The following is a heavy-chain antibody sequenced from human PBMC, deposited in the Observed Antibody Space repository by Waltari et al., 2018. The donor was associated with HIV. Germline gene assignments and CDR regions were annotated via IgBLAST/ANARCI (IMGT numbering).Heavy chain of an antibody. V-gene: IGHV3-15*01. Sequence: EVQLVESGGDLLKPGGCLRLSCAASGFTLNSVWMSWVRQAPGKGMELVCRIKTKGDGGATDYAAAVKGRFTISRDDSKNTVYLQMNSLKIEDTAVYYCTSEEDYGSGSHFDYWGQGTLVTVSS. CDR1: GFTLNSVW. D-gene: IGHD3-10*01. J-gene: IGHJ4*02. CDR3: TSEEDYGSGSHFDY. CDR2: IKTKGDGGAT.